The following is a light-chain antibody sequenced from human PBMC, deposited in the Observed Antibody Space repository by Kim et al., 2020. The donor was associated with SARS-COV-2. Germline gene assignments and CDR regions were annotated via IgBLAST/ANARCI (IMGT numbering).Light chain of an antibody. CDR3: QQYNSYTWT. CDR2: KAS. J-gene: IGKJ1*01. Sequence: ASVGDRVTITCRASQSISSWLAWYQQIPGKAPNLLIYKASTLESGVPSRFSGSGSGTEFTLTISSLQPDDFATYYCQQYNSYTWTFGQGTKVDIK. V-gene: IGKV1-5*03. CDR1: QSISSW.